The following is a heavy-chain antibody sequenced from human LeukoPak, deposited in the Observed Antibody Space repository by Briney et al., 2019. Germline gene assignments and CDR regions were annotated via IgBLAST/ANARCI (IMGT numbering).Heavy chain of an antibody. CDR3: ARGRGRMDV. Sequence: SETLSLTCAVYGGSFSGYYWSWIRQPPGKGLGWIGEINHSGSTNYNPSLKSRVTISVDTSKNQFSLKLSSVTAADTAVYYCARGRGRMDVWGKGTTDTVSS. CDR1: GGSFSGYY. D-gene: IGHD3-10*01. CDR2: INHSGST. V-gene: IGHV4-34*01. J-gene: IGHJ6*03.